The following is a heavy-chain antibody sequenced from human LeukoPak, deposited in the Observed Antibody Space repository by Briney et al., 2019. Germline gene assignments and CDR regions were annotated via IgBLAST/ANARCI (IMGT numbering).Heavy chain of an antibody. V-gene: IGHV4-34*01. D-gene: IGHD6-6*01. Sequence: SETLSLTCAVYGGSFSGYYWSWIRQPPGKGLEWIGEINHSGSTNYNPSLKSRVTISVDTSKNQFSLKLSSVTAADTAVYYCAREGSSSAPKDYWGQGTLVTVSS. CDR1: GGSFSGYY. CDR3: AREGSSSAPKDY. J-gene: IGHJ4*02. CDR2: INHSGST.